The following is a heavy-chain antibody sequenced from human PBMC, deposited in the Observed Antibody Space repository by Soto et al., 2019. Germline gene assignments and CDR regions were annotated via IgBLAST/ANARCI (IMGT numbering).Heavy chain of an antibody. V-gene: IGHV3-23*01. J-gene: IGHJ4*02. CDR2: TRGSGGDT. Sequence: EVQLLESGGGLVQPGGSLRLSCAASGFTFSFCAMNWVRQAPGKGLEWVSSTRGSGGDTYYADSVRGRFTISRDNSKNTRYLQMNSLRVEDTAVYYCGKGRSHSYYYFDYWGQGTLVTVSS. CDR3: GKGRSHSYYYFDY. D-gene: IGHD3-22*01. CDR1: GFTFSFCA.